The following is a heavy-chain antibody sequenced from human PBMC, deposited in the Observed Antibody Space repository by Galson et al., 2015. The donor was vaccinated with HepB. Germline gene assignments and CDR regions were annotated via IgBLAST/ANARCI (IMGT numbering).Heavy chain of an antibody. CDR1: GGSVSSYY. CDR3: AKIKAGGASFDI. D-gene: IGHD4-17*01. J-gene: IGHJ3*02. CDR2: IYYTGSN. Sequence: QVQLQESGPGLVKPSETLSLTCTVSGGSVSSYYWSWLRHPPGKELEWIAHIYYTGSNNYNPSLRSRATISIDRSANQFSLRLRSVTAADTAVYYCAKIKAGGASFDIWGQGTMVTVSS. V-gene: IGHV4-59*02.